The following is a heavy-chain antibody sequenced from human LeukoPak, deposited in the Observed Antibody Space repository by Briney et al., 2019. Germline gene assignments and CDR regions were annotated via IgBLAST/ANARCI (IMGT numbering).Heavy chain of an antibody. D-gene: IGHD2/OR15-2a*01. CDR3: ARRNTADASIDF. J-gene: IGHJ4*02. CDR1: GGSIIGHW. Sequence: SQTLSLTCTVSGGSIIGHWWSWIRQPPGKGLEWIGDIFYSGSNNYNPSLKSRLSISLDTSKNQFSLKLSSVTAADTAMYYCARRNTADASIDFWGQGTLVIASS. CDR2: IFYSGSN. V-gene: IGHV4-59*08.